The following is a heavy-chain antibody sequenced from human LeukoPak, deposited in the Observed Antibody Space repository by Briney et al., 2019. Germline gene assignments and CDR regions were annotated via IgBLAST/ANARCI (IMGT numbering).Heavy chain of an antibody. CDR2: IRNKASGGTT. CDR1: GFPFSSYS. J-gene: IGHJ4*02. D-gene: IGHD2-15*01. Sequence: GGSLRLSCAASGFPFSSYSMTWFRQAPGKGLGWVSFIRNKASGGTTEHAASVRGRFTTSRDDSKSIAYLQMNSLKTEDTALYYCTRDRIMTDFWGQGTLVTVSS. V-gene: IGHV3-49*03. CDR3: TRDRIMTDF.